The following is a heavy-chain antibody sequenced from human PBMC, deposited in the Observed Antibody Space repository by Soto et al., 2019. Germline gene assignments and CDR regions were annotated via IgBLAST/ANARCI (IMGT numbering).Heavy chain of an antibody. CDR1: GGAMSSFY. D-gene: IGHD3-10*01. J-gene: IGHJ6*02. CDR2: IYYSGST. Sequence: PSESLSLTCIVSGGAMSSFYWSRMRQPPGKGLEWIGYIYYSGSTNYNPSLKSRVTMSVDTPKNQFSLKLSSVTAADTAVYYCARRGYGPGFPYYYGMDVWGQGTTVT. CDR3: ARRGYGPGFPYYYGMDV. V-gene: IGHV4-59*08.